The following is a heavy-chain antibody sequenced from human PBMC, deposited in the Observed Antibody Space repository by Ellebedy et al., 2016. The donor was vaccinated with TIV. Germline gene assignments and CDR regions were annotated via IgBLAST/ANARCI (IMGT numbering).Heavy chain of an antibody. V-gene: IGHV3-66*01. D-gene: IGHD6-19*01. CDR3: VRDRYTTGWYAFDV. Sequence: PGGSLRLSCEASGFSVMDDYMSWVRQAPGQGLEWVALVFGRDNTAYGDSVRGRFTGSRDKGTNTVFLQMSGLRADDTAVYYCVRDRYTTGWYAFDVWGLGTMVAVSS. J-gene: IGHJ3*01. CDR1: GFSVMDDY. CDR2: VFGRDNT.